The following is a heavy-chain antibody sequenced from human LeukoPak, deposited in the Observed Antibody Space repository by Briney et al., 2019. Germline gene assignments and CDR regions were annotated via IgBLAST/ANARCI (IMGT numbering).Heavy chain of an antibody. D-gene: IGHD3-16*01. Sequence: PSETLSLTCTVSGYSISSGYYWGWIRQPPGKGLEWIGSIYHSGSTYYNPSLKSRVTISVDTSKNQFSLKLSSVTAADTAVYYCARRGEFSGFDYWGQGTLVTVSS. CDR2: IYHSGST. V-gene: IGHV4-38-2*02. CDR1: GYSISSGYY. CDR3: ARRGEFSGFDY. J-gene: IGHJ4*02.